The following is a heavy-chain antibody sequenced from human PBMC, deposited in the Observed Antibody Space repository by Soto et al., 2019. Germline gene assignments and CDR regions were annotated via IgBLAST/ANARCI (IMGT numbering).Heavy chain of an antibody. V-gene: IGHV3-30*18. Sequence: GGSMRLSCAASGFTFSSYGMHWVRQAPGKGLEWVAVISYDGSNKYYADSVKGRFTISRDNSKNTLYLQMNSLRAEDTAVYYCAKDRSCSSTSCYEGDYYYYGMDVWGQGTTVTVSS. CDR1: GFTFSSYG. D-gene: IGHD2-2*01. J-gene: IGHJ6*02. CDR3: AKDRSCSSTSCYEGDYYYYGMDV. CDR2: ISYDGSNK.